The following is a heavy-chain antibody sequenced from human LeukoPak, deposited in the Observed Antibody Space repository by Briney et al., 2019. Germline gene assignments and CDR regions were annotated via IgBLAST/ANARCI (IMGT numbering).Heavy chain of an antibody. CDR1: GFTFSTYS. V-gene: IGHV3-48*04. J-gene: IGHJ4*02. Sequence: PGGSLRLSCKASGFTFSTYSMNWVRQAPGKRLEWVSYIRSSGSPRYYADSVKGRFTISRDDAKSSLYLQMDNLRGEDTAVYYCVRDPDALDFWGQGTLVTVSP. CDR3: VRDPDALDF. CDR2: IRSSGSPR.